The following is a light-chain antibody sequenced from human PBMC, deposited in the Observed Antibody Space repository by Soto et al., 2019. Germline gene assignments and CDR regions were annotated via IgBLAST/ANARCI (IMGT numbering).Light chain of an antibody. Sequence: TQSPSSLSASVGDRVTITCRASQSVSSNLAWYQQKPGQAPRLLIYGASTRATGIPARFSGSGSGTEFTLTISSLQSEDFAVYYCQQYNDWPWTFGQGTKVDIK. CDR3: QQYNDWPWT. CDR1: QSVSSN. J-gene: IGKJ1*01. CDR2: GAS. V-gene: IGKV3-15*01.